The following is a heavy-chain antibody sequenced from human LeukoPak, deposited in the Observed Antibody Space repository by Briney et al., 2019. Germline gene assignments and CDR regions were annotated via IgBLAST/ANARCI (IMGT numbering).Heavy chain of an antibody. CDR2: ISGYNGNT. CDR3: ARMAYDFLTGYFQPNWFDP. D-gene: IGHD3-9*01. J-gene: IGHJ5*02. V-gene: IGHV1-18*01. Sequence: ASVKVSYKASGYTFTKYGISWVRQAPGKGLEWMGWISGYNGNTKNVQKFRGRVTMTTDTSTSTAYMELRSLRSDDTAVYFCARMAYDFLTGYFQPNWFDPWGQGTLVTVSS. CDR1: GYTFTKYG.